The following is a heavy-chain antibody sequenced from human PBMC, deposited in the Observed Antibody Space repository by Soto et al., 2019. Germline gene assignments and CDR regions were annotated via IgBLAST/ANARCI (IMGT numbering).Heavy chain of an antibody. CDR1: GFTFSSYS. J-gene: IGHJ5*02. CDR2: ISSSSSTI. V-gene: IGHV3-48*01. CDR3: AACPVDIAATKGTNWFDP. D-gene: IGHD5-12*01. Sequence: PGGSLRLSCAASGFTFSSYSMNWVRQAPGKGLEWVSYISSSSSTIYYADSVKGRFTISRDNAKNSLYLQMNSLRAEDTAVYYCAACPVDIAATKGTNWFDPWGQGTLVTVSS.